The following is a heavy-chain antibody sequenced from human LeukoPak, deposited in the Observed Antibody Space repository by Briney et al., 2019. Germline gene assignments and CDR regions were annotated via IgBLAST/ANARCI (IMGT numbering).Heavy chain of an antibody. J-gene: IGHJ4*02. Sequence: PGGSLRLSCAASGFTFSSYAMHWVRQAPGKGLEWVAVISYDGSNKYYADSVKGRFTISRDNSKNTLYLQMNSLRAEDTAVYYCARDGIAIFGVVIPYYFDYWGQGTLVTVSS. V-gene: IGHV3-30-3*01. CDR2: ISYDGSNK. D-gene: IGHD3-3*01. CDR3: ARDGIAIFGVVIPYYFDY. CDR1: GFTFSSYA.